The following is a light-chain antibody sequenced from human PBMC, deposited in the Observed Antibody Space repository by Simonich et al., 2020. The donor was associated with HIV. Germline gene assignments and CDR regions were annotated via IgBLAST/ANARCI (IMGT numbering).Light chain of an antibody. V-gene: IGLV3-1*01. CDR1: KLGDKY. Sequence: SYELTQPPSVSVSPGQTASITCPGDKLGDKYASWYQQKPGQSPVLVIYQDSKRPSGIPERFSGSNSGNTATLTISGTQATDEADYYCQAWDSSTAVFGGGTKLTVL. CDR2: QDS. J-gene: IGLJ3*02. CDR3: QAWDSSTAV.